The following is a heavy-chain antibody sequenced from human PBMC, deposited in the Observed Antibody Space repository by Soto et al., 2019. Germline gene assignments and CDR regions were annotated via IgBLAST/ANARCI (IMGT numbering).Heavy chain of an antibody. CDR1: GGSISSYY. CDR3: ARARGPVDILAYGMAV. Sequence: SETLSLTCTVSGGSISSYYWSWIRQPPGKGLEWIGYIYYSGSTNYNPSLKSRVTISVDTSKNQFSLKLSSVTAADTAVYYCARARGPVDILAYGMAVWGQGTTVTVSS. D-gene: IGHD5-12*01. CDR2: IYYSGST. J-gene: IGHJ6*02. V-gene: IGHV4-59*01.